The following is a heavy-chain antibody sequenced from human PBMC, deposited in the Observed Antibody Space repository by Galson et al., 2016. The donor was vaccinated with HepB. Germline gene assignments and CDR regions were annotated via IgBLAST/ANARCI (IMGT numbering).Heavy chain of an antibody. CDR2: ISYDGSKK. Sequence: SLRLSCAASGFTFSSYAMHWVRQAPGKGLEWVAVISYDGSKKYYADSVKGRFTISRDDSKNTLYLQVSSLRSEDTAVYYCARDEALGATPLDHWGQGTLVTFSS. CDR1: GFTFSSYA. D-gene: IGHD3-16*01. V-gene: IGHV3-30*04. J-gene: IGHJ4*02. CDR3: ARDEALGATPLDH.